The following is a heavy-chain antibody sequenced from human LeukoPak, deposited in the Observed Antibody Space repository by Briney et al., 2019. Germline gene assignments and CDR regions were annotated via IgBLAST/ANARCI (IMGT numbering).Heavy chain of an antibody. CDR2: INHSGST. Sequence: SETLSLTCAVSGGSFSGYYWSWIRQPPGKGLEWIGEINHSGSTNYNPSLKSRVTISVDTSKNQFSLKLSSVTAADTAVYYCARGPYVFYDFWSGCRVDAFDIWGQGTMVTVSS. J-gene: IGHJ3*02. D-gene: IGHD3-3*01. CDR1: GGSFSGYY. CDR3: ARGPYVFYDFWSGCRVDAFDI. V-gene: IGHV4-34*01.